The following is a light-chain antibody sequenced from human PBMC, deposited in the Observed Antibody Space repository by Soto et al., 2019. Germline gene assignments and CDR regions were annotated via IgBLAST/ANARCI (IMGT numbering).Light chain of an antibody. CDR2: DAF. J-gene: IGKJ4*01. V-gene: IGKV3-20*01. CDR3: QQYGSSPLT. Sequence: EIVLTQSPATLSLSPGERAILSCRASQSVSSYLTWYQQKPGQAPRLLIYDAFNRATGIPDRFSGSGSGTDFTLTISRLEPEDFAVYYCQQYGSSPLTFGGGTKVEF. CDR1: QSVSSY.